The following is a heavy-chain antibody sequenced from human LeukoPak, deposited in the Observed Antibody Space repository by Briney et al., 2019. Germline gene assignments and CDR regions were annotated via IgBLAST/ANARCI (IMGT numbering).Heavy chain of an antibody. CDR2: IYSGGST. CDR1: GFTVSSNY. Sequence: PGGSLRLSCAASGFTVSSNYMSWVRQAPGKGLEWVSVIYSGGSTYYADSVKGRFTISRDNSKNTLYLQMNSLRAEDTAVYYCARDYASDLDYYYYGMDVWGQGTTVTVSS. V-gene: IGHV3-66*01. D-gene: IGHD3-16*01. CDR3: ARDYASDLDYYYYGMDV. J-gene: IGHJ6*02.